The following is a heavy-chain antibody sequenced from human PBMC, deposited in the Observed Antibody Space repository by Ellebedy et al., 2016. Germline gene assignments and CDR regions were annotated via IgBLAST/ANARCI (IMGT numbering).Heavy chain of an antibody. J-gene: IGHJ4*02. D-gene: IGHD5-18*01. CDR3: ARARVDTAMVGSYYFDY. Sequence: ESLKISCAASGFTVSSNYMSWIRQPPGKGLEWIGYIYYSGSTNYNPSLKSRVTISVDTSKNQFSLKLSSVTAADTAVYYCARARVDTAMVGSYYFDYWGQGTLVTVSS. CDR1: GFTVSSNY. CDR2: IYYSGST. V-gene: IGHV4-59*02.